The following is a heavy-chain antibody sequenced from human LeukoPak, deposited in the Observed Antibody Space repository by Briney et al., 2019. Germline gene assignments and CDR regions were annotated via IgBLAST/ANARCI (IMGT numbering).Heavy chain of an antibody. CDR2: INYVGTT. V-gene: IGHV4-39*02. J-gene: IGHJ4*02. CDR3: ARYVVSGAGTYYFDY. D-gene: IGHD3-10*01. Sequence: SETLSLTCTVSGGSISSNNYYWSWIRQPPGREMEWIASINYVGTTYYNPSLKSRVTISVDTSKNHFSLRLSSVTAADTAVYLCARYVVSGAGTYYFDYWGQGSLVTVSS. CDR1: GGSISSNNYY.